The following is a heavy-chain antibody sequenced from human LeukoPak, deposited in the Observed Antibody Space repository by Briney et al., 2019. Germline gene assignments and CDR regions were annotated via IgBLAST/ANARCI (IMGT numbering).Heavy chain of an antibody. CDR3: ATHYYASGNYYNPIFY. J-gene: IGHJ4*02. CDR2: IRYDESDK. CDR1: GFTFSRYG. V-gene: IGHV3-30*02. Sequence: GGSLRLSCAASGFTFSRYGMHWVRQAPGRGLEWVAFIRYDESDKKYKDSVKGRFTVSKDNSKNTLSLQMHSLRVEDTAVYYCATHYYASGNYYNPIFYWGQGALVTVSS. D-gene: IGHD3-10*01.